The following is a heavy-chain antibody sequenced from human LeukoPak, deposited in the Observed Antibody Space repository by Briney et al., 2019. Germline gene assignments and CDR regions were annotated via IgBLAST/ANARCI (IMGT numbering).Heavy chain of an antibody. V-gene: IGHV1-69*13. CDR2: IIPIFGTA. CDR3: ARAMSFWSGSYYYYMDV. Sequence: SVKVSCKASGGTFSSYAISWVRQAPGQRLEWLGVIIPIFGTANYPQKFQRRVTITADESTSTAYMEMSSLRSEDTAVYYCARAMSFWSGSYYYYMDVWGKGTTVTVSS. CDR1: GGTFSSYA. D-gene: IGHD3-3*01. J-gene: IGHJ6*03.